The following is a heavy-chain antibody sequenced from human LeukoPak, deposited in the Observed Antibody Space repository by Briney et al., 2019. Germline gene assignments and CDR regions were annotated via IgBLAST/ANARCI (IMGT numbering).Heavy chain of an antibody. V-gene: IGHV3-7*01. D-gene: IGHD1-26*01. CDR3: ARGFSGSFEY. Sequence: PGGSLRLSCAASGFTFSNYWMNWVRQAPGKGLEWVANIKQDGSETRYVDSVKGRFTISRDNAKNSLFLQMNSLRADDTAVYICARGFSGSFEYWGQGTLVTVSS. CDR2: IKQDGSET. J-gene: IGHJ4*02. CDR1: GFTFSNYW.